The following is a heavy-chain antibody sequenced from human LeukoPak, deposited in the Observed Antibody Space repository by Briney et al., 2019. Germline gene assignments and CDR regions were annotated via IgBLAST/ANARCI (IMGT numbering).Heavy chain of an antibody. CDR3: ARDLASSGTGPY. V-gene: IGHV1-2*02. Sequence: ASVKVSCKASGYTFTGYYMHWVRQAPGQGLEWMGWINPNSGGTNYAQKFQGRVTMTRDTSISTAYMELSRLRSDDTAVYYCARDLASSGTGPYWGQGTLVTVSS. J-gene: IGHJ4*02. CDR2: INPNSGGT. CDR1: GYTFTGYY. D-gene: IGHD1-14*01.